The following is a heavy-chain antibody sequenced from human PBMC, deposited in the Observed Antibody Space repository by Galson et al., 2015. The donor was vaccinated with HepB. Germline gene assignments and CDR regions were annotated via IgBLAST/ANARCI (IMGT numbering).Heavy chain of an antibody. Sequence: SLRLSCAASGFTFGAYAMSWVRQAPGKGLEWVGFIRSRAYGGTTEYAASVKGRFTISRDESKSIAYLQMNCLKTEDTAVYYCTRGGVEIIDYWGQGTLVTVSS. J-gene: IGHJ4*02. D-gene: IGHD5-12*01. CDR2: IRSRAYGGTT. CDR3: TRGGVEIIDY. CDR1: GFTFGAYA. V-gene: IGHV3-49*04.